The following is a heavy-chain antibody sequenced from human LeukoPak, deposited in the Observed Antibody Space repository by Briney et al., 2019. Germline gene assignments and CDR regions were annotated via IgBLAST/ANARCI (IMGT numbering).Heavy chain of an antibody. CDR2: IRHDGSNK. CDR1: GFTFSSYG. Sequence: PGGSLRLSCAASGFTFSSYGMHWVRQAPGKGLEWVAFIRHDGSNKYYADSVKGRFTISRDSSKNTLFLEMNSLRVEDTAVYYCAKRHTTGWYLFDYWGQGTLVTVSS. CDR3: AKRHTTGWYLFDY. D-gene: IGHD6-19*01. J-gene: IGHJ4*02. V-gene: IGHV3-30*02.